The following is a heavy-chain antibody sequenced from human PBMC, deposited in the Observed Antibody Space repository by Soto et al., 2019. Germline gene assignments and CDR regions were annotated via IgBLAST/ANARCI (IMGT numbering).Heavy chain of an antibody. CDR1: GFTFSSYA. Sequence: LRLSCAASGFTFSSYAMSWVRQAPGKGLEWVSAISGSGGSTYYADSVKGRFTISRDNSKNTLYLQMNSLRAEDTAVYYCAKDKKKQQLVPSWFDPWGQGTLVTVSS. CDR3: AKDKKKQQLVPSWFDP. J-gene: IGHJ5*02. D-gene: IGHD6-13*01. V-gene: IGHV3-23*01. CDR2: ISGSGGST.